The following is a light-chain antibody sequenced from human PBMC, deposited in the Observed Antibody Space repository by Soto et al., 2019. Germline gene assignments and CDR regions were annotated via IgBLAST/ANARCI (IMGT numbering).Light chain of an antibody. Sequence: QSVLTQPASVSGSPGQSITISCTGTSSDVGGYNYVSWYQQHPGKAPKLMIYDVSNRPSGVSNRFSGSKSGNTASLTISGLQAEDEADYYCSSYTSSSTLGGYGFGTGTKVTVL. CDR1: SSDVGGYNY. J-gene: IGLJ1*01. CDR3: SSYTSSSTLGGYG. CDR2: DVS. V-gene: IGLV2-14*01.